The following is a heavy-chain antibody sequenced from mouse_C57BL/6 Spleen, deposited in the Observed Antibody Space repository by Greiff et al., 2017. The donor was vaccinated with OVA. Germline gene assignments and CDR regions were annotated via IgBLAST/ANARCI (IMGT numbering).Heavy chain of an antibody. CDR1: GFTFSSYA. CDR2: ISDGGSYT. CDR3: ARANGGYYFDY. V-gene: IGHV5-4*01. J-gene: IGHJ2*01. Sequence: DVHLVESGGGLVKPGGSLKLSCAASGFTFSSYAMSWVRQTPEKRLEWVATISDGGSYTYYPDNVKGRFTISRDNAKNNLYLQMSHLKSEDTAMYYCARANGGYYFDYWGQGTTLTVSS.